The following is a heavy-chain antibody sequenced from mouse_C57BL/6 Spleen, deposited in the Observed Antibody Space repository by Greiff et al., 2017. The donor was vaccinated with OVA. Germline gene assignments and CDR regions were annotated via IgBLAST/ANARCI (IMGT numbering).Heavy chain of an antibody. CDR3: TRPYYYGSSSYYFDY. J-gene: IGHJ2*01. V-gene: IGHV1-5*01. CDR2: IYPGNSDT. D-gene: IGHD1-1*01. Sequence: EVHLVESGTVLARPGASVKMSCKTSGYTFTSYWMHWVKQRPGQGLEWIGAIYPGNSDTSYNQKFKGKAKLTAVTSASTAYMELSSLTNEDSAVYYCTRPYYYGSSSYYFDYWGQGTTLTVSS. CDR1: GYTFTSYW.